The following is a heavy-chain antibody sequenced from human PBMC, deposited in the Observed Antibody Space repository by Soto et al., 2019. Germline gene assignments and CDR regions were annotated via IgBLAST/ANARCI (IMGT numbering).Heavy chain of an antibody. CDR2: IYSGGST. CDR1: GFTVSSNY. Sequence: GGSLRLSCAASGFTVSSNYMSCVRQAPGKGLEWVSVIYSGGSTYYADSVKGRFTISRDNSKNTLYLQMNSLRAEDTAVYYCATGTHVVPAAIYEYYFDYWGQGTLVTVSS. J-gene: IGHJ4*02. V-gene: IGHV3-53*01. CDR3: ATGTHVVPAAIYEYYFDY. D-gene: IGHD2-2*02.